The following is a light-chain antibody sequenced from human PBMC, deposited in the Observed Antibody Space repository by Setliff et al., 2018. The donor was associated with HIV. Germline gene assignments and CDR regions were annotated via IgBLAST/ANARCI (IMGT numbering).Light chain of an antibody. J-gene: IGLJ1*01. CDR2: DVT. Sequence: QSVLTQPASVSGSPGQSITISCTGTSSDVGGYNYVSWYQQHPGKAPKLMIYDVTNRPSGVSNRFSGSKSGNTASLTISGLQAEDEADCYCSSYTSSSTLVFGTGTKGTVL. V-gene: IGLV2-14*03. CDR1: SSDVGGYNY. CDR3: SSYTSSSTLV.